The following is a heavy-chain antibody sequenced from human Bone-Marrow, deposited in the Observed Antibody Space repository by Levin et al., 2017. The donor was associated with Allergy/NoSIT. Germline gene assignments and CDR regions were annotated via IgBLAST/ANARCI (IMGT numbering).Heavy chain of an antibody. D-gene: IGHD2-15*01. J-gene: IGHJ5*02. V-gene: IGHV1-69*06. Sequence: SVKVSCKASGGTFSISYTISWVRQAPGQGLEWMGGIIPIFGTTDYAQKFQGRVTITADKSTDTVYMELNSLKSEDTAVYYCARGFPGYSHQFSGFDPWGQGTLVTVSS. CDR2: IIPIFGTT. CDR3: ARGFPGYSHQFSGFDP. CDR1: GGTFSISYT.